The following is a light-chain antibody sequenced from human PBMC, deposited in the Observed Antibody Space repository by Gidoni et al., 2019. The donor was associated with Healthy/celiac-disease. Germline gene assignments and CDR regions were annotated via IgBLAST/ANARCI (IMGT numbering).Light chain of an antibody. Sequence: IVLTQSPATLSLSPGERATLSCRASQSVSSYLAWYQQKPGQAPRLLIYDASNRATGIPARFSGSGSGTDFTLTISSLEPEDFAVYYCQQRSNWPPGGTFGQXTRLEIK. J-gene: IGKJ5*01. CDR2: DAS. V-gene: IGKV3-11*01. CDR1: QSVSSY. CDR3: QQRSNWPPGGT.